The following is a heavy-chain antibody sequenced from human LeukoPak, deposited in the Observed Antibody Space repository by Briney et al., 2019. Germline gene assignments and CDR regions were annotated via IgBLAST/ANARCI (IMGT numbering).Heavy chain of an antibody. CDR2: IYYSGST. D-gene: IGHD1/OR15-1a*01. J-gene: IGHJ3*02. CDR3: AREQILRGPDAFDI. Sequence: PSQTLSLTCTVSGGSISSGDYYWSWIRQPPGKGLEWIGYIYYSGSTYYNPSLKSRVTISVDTSKNQFSLKLSSVTAADTAVYYCAREQILRGPDAFDIWGQGTMVTVSS. V-gene: IGHV4-30-4*08. CDR1: GGSISSGDYY.